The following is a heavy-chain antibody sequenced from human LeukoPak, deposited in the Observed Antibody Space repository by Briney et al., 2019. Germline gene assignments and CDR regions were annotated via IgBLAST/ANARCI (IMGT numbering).Heavy chain of an antibody. D-gene: IGHD3-3*01. Sequence: GGSLRLSCAASGFTFSSYWMSWVRQAPGKGLEWVSYISSSGSTIYYADSVKGRFTISRDNAKNSLYLQMNSLRAEDTAVYYCARGPGITIFGVVITPFDYWGQGTLVTVSS. J-gene: IGHJ4*02. V-gene: IGHV3-48*04. CDR1: GFTFSSYW. CDR2: ISSSGSTI. CDR3: ARGPGITIFGVVITPFDY.